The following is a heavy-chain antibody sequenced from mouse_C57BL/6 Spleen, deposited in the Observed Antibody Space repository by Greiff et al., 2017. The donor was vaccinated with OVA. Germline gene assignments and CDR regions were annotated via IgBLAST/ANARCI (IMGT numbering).Heavy chain of an antibody. J-gene: IGHJ1*03. V-gene: IGHV1-47*01. CDR1: GYTFTTYP. Sequence: QVQLQQSGAELVKPGASVKMSCKASGYTFTTYPIEWMKQNHGKSLEWIGNFHPYNDDTKYNEKFKVKDTLTVEKSSSTVYLELSRLKSDDSAVYECARGLVVRGWYFDVWGTGTTVTVSS. CDR3: ARGLVVRGWYFDV. D-gene: IGHD3-3*01. CDR2: FHPYNDDT.